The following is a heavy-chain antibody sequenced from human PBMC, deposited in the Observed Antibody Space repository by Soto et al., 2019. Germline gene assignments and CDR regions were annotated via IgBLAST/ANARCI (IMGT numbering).Heavy chain of an antibody. CDR2: INTDNGNT. Sequence: GASVKVSCKASGYTFTKYPMHWVRQAPGQRLEWMGWINTDNGNTKYSQKLQGRVTISADKSTLTSYMELHSLTSDDTALYYCARDRTDSGYYTNWLDPWGQGTQVTVSS. V-gene: IGHV1-3*04. D-gene: IGHD3-22*01. CDR1: GYTFTKYP. J-gene: IGHJ5*02. CDR3: ARDRTDSGYYTNWLDP.